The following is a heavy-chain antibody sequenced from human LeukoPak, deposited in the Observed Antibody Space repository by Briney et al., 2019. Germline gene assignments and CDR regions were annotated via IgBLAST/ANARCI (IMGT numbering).Heavy chain of an antibody. CDR3: ARDGGYCSSTSCYSPRAFDI. J-gene: IGHJ3*02. CDR1: GGSISSGDYY. CDR2: IYYSGST. Sequence: SETLSLTCTVSGGSISSGDYYWSWIRQPPGKGLEWIGYIYYSGSTYYNPSLKSRVTISVDTSKNQFSLKLSSVTAADTAVYYCARDGGYCSSTSCYSPRAFDIWGQGTMVTVSS. D-gene: IGHD2-2*01. V-gene: IGHV4-30-4*08.